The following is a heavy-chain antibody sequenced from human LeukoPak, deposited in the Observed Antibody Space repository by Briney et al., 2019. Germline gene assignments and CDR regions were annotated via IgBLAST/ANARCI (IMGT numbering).Heavy chain of an antibody. D-gene: IGHD6-13*01. J-gene: IGHJ4*02. V-gene: IGHV4-34*01. CDR1: GGSFSGYY. CDR2: INHSGST. Sequence: PSETLSLTCAVYGGSFSGYYWSWIRQPPGKGLEWIGEINHSGSTNYNPSLKSRVTISVDTSKNQFSLRLSSVTAADTAVYYCARGRPGYSSSLTNFDYWGQGTLVTVSS. CDR3: ARGRPGYSSSLTNFDY.